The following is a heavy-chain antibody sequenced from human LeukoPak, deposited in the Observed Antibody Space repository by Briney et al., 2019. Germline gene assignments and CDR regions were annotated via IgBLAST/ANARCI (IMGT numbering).Heavy chain of an antibody. CDR3: ARGSHACDI. Sequence: GGSLRLSCAASGFTLSNYWMHWVRQAPGKGLVWVSRINSDGGSTNYADSVKGRFTISRDNANNTLSLQMNSLRAEDTAVYYCARGSHACDIWGQGTMVTVSS. J-gene: IGHJ3*02. CDR1: GFTLSNYW. D-gene: IGHD3-10*01. V-gene: IGHV3-74*01. CDR2: INSDGGST.